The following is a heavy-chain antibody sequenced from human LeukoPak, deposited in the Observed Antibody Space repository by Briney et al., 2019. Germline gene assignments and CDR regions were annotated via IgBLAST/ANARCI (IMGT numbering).Heavy chain of an antibody. CDR2: IYYSGST. CDR1: GVSISSSSYY. CDR3: ARPVRSYYGSGTYGVD. D-gene: IGHD3-10*01. Sequence: SETLSLTCTVSGVSISSSSYYLRWIRQPPGKGLEWIGSIYYSGSTYYNPSLKSRVTISVDTSKNQFSLKLSSVTAADTAVYYCARPVRSYYGSGTYGVDWGQGTLVTVSS. V-gene: IGHV4-39*07. J-gene: IGHJ4*02.